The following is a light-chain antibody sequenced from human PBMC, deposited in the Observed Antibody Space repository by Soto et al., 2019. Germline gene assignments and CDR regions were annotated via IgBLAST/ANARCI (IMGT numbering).Light chain of an antibody. CDR1: SSDVGGYIY. V-gene: IGLV2-14*01. Sequence: QSVLTQPASMSGSPGQSITISCTGSSSDVGGYIYVSWYQQHPGKAPKLIIYEVSDRPSGVSNRFSGSKSGDTASLTISGLQSEDEAHYYCSSYTTSSTMIFGGGTQLTVL. CDR3: SSYTTSSTMI. J-gene: IGLJ2*01. CDR2: EVS.